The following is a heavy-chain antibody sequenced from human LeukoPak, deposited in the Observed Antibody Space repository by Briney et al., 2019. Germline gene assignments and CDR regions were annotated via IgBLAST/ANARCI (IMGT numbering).Heavy chain of an antibody. D-gene: IGHD3-10*01. Sequence: SETLSLTCTVSGGSISSYYWSWIRQPPWKGLEWIGYIYYSGSTNYNPSLKSRVTISVDTSKNQFSLKLSSVTAADTAVYYCASSPLGIRGVITYWGQGTLVTVSS. CDR2: IYYSGST. CDR3: ASSPLGIRGVITY. CDR1: GGSISSYY. V-gene: IGHV4-59*12. J-gene: IGHJ4*02.